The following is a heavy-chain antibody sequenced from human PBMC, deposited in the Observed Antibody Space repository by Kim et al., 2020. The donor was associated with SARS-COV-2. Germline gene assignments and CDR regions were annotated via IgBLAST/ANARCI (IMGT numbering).Heavy chain of an antibody. J-gene: IGHJ6*02. CDR2: INPSGGST. CDR1: GYTFTSYY. CDR3: ARDLRSGTRYYYYYGMDV. V-gene: IGHV1-46*01. Sequence: ASVKVSCKASGYTFTSYYMHWVRQAPGQGLEWMGIINPSGGSTSYAQKFQGRVTMTRDTSTSTVYMELSSLRSEDTAVYYCARDLRSGTRYYYYYGMDVWGQGTTVTVSS. D-gene: IGHD4-17*01.